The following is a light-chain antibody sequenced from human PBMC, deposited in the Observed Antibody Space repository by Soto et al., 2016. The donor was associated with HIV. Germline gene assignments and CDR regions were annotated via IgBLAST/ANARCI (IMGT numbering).Light chain of an antibody. V-gene: IGKV1-27*01. CDR3: QKXNNDLT. Sequence: DIQLTQSPSSLSASIGDRVSITCRASQDISNYLAWYQQKPGEVPKLLIFAAISLQSGVPSRFSGRGSGTQFTLTISSLQPEDIGTYYCQKXNNDLTFGGGTKVEI. J-gene: IGKJ4*01. CDR1: QDISNY. CDR2: AAI.